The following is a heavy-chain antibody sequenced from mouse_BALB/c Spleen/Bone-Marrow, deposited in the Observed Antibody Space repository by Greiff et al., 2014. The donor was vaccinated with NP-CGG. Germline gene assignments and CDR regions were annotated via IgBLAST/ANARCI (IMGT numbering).Heavy chain of an antibody. CDR2: VDPYYGAT. J-gene: IGHJ2*01. Sequence: VQLKESGPELEKPGASVKISCKASGYSFTGYNMNWVKQYNGQSLEWIGNVDPYYGATTYNQKFKGKATLTVDKSSSTAYMQLERLTSEDSAVYYCARSYNSFDFWGHGTTLTVSS. CDR1: GYSFTGYN. V-gene: IGHV1-39*01. CDR3: ARSYNSFDF.